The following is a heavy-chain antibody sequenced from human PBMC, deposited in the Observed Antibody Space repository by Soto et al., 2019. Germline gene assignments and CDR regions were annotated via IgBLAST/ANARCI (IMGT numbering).Heavy chain of an antibody. CDR1: GYTFTSYA. D-gene: IGHD3-22*01. V-gene: IGHV1-3*03. J-gene: IGHJ6*02. CDR3: ARGFYDSYGMDV. CDR2: INAGNGNT. Sequence: GASVKVSCKASGYTFTSYAMHWVRQAPGQRLEWMGWINAGNGNTKYSQKFQGRVTITRDTSASTAYMELSSLRAEDMAVYYCARGFYDSYGMDVWGQGTTVTVSS.